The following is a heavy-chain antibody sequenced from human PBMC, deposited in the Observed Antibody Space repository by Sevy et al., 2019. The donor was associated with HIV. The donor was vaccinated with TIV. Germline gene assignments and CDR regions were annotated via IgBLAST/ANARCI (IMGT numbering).Heavy chain of an antibody. Sequence: VKVSCKASGGTFSDYAISWVRQAPRQGLEWMGAIIPVFGTPNYAQKFQGRVTITADESTSTAFMELSRLRSDDTAVYFCARVQCRSTSCYTGYYYYYMDVWGEGTTVTVSS. D-gene: IGHD2-2*02. CDR3: ARVQCRSTSCYTGYYYYYMDV. V-gene: IGHV1-69*13. CDR2: IIPVFGTP. J-gene: IGHJ6*03. CDR1: GGTFSDYA.